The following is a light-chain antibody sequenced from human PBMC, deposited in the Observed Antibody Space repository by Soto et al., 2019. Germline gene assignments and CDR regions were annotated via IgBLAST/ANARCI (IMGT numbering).Light chain of an antibody. V-gene: IGLV2-14*01. Sequence: QSALTQPASVSGSPGQSITISCTGTSSDVGGYNYVSWYQQHPGKAPKLMIYDVSNRPSGVSNRFSGSKSGNTASLTISGLQAEDEADYDRSSYTSSSTPFYDFGTGTKVTVL. CDR1: SSDVGGYNY. J-gene: IGLJ1*01. CDR3: SSYTSSSTPFYD. CDR2: DVS.